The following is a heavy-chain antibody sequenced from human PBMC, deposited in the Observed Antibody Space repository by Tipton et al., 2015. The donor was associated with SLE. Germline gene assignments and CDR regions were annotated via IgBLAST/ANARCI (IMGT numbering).Heavy chain of an antibody. CDR2: IKSKTDGGTT. J-gene: IGHJ4*02. Sequence: SLRLSCAASGFTFSSYAMSWVRQAPGKGLEWVGRIKSKTDGGTTDYAAPVKGRFTISRDDSKNTLYLQMNSLKTEDTAVYYCTTGILWWQKGDYWGQGTLVTVSS. CDR3: TTGILWWQKGDY. V-gene: IGHV3-15*01. D-gene: IGHD2-21*01. CDR1: GFTFSSYA.